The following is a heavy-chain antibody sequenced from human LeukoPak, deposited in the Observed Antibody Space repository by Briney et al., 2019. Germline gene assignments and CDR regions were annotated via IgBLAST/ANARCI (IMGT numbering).Heavy chain of an antibody. J-gene: IGHJ3*02. CDR1: GGSISSSSYY. D-gene: IGHD6-6*01. CDR3: ARVSSSSDLWAFDI. CDR2: IYYSGST. Sequence: SETLTLTCTVSGGSISSSSYYWGWIRQPPGKGLEWIGSIYYSGSTYYNQSLKRRVTISVDTSKNQFSLKLSSVTAADTAVYYCARVSSSSDLWAFDIWGQGTMVTVSS. V-gene: IGHV4-39*01.